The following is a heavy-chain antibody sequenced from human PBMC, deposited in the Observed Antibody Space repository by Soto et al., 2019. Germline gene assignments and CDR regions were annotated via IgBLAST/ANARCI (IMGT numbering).Heavy chain of an antibody. D-gene: IGHD6-13*01. Sequence: EVQLVESGGGLVQPGGSLRLTCADSGFTFSSAGLSLVRQAPVKGLEWVGNIKQDGSEKNYVDSVEGRFTISRDNAKNSLYLQMNSLRAEDTAVYYCARIASTGRGWDVWGQGTTVVVSS. CDR3: ARIASTGRGWDV. CDR1: GFTFSSAG. CDR2: IKQDGSEK. V-gene: IGHV3-7*01. J-gene: IGHJ6*02.